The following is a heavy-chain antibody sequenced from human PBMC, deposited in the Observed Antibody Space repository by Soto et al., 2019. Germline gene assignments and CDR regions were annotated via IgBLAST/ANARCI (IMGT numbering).Heavy chain of an antibody. J-gene: IGHJ2*01. D-gene: IGHD3-10*01. V-gene: IGHV1-8*01. CDR1: GYTFTSYD. CDR3: ARCFLEGWFGDLDL. CDR2: MNPNSGNT. Sequence: QVQLVQSGAEVKKPGASLKVSCKASGYTFTSYDINWVRQATGQGLEWMGWMNPNSGNTGYAQKFQGRVTMTRNTSISTAYMELSSLRSEDTAEYYCARCFLEGWFGDLDLCGRGTLVTVSS.